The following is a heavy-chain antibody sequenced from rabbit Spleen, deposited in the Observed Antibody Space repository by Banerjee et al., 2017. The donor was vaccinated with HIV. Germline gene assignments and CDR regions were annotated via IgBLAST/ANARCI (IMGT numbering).Heavy chain of an antibody. CDR2: IYPTTDTT. V-gene: IGHV1S43*01. CDR3: AREDVGGLYSL. D-gene: IGHD1-1*01. J-gene: IGHJ6*01. Sequence: IGIIYPTTDTTYYASWVNGRFTISSDNAQNTVDLQMNSLTAADTATYFCAREDVGGLYSLWGPGTLVTVS.